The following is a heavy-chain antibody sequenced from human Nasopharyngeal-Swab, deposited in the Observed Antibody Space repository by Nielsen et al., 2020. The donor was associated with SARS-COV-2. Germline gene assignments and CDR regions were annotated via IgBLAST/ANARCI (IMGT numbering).Heavy chain of an antibody. CDR3: ARFYGGNSGFYYYYGMDV. CDR1: GFTFSSYE. V-gene: IGHV3-48*03. J-gene: IGHJ6*02. Sequence: GESLKISRAASGFTFSSYEMNWVRQAPGKGLEWVSYISSSGSTIYYADSVKGRFTISRDNAKNSLYLQMNSLRAEDTAVYYCARFYGGNSGFYYYYGMDVWGQGTTVTVSS. D-gene: IGHD4-23*01. CDR2: ISSSGSTI.